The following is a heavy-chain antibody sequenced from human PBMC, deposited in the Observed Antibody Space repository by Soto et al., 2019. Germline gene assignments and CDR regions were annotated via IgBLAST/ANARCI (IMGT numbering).Heavy chain of an antibody. V-gene: IGHV4-31*03. J-gene: IGHJ6*02. Sequence: SETLSLTCTVSCGSISSGGYYWSWIRQHPGKGLEWIGYIYYSGSTYYNPSLKSRVTISVDTSKNQFSLKLSSVTAADTAVYYCARDTYGSGSYYNAYYGMDVWGQGTTVTVS. CDR1: CGSISSGGYY. D-gene: IGHD3-10*01. CDR2: IYYSGST. CDR3: ARDTYGSGSYYNAYYGMDV.